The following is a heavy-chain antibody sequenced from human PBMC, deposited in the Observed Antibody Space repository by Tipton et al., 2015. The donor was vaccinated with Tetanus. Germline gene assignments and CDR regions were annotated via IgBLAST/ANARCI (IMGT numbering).Heavy chain of an antibody. D-gene: IGHD2-21*01. CDR1: GFTFSSYA. CDR3: AKLPTYVALHSTYFDL. V-gene: IGHV3-23*01. CDR2: ISDSGGST. J-gene: IGHJ4*02. Sequence: SLRLSCAASGFTFSSYAMSWVRQAPGKGLEWVSAISDSGGSTYYADSVKGRFTISRDNSKNTVYLQMNRPRVGDTAIYYCAKLPTYVALHSTYFDLWGRGTLVTVSS.